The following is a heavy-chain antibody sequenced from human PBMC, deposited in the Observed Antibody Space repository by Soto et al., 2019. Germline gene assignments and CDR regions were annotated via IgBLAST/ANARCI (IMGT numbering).Heavy chain of an antibody. D-gene: IGHD3-10*01. J-gene: IGHJ5*02. V-gene: IGHV4-31*03. CDR1: GGSISSGGYY. CDR2: IYYSGST. CDR3: ARAEVLLWFGELARFDP. Sequence: PSETLSLTCTVSGGSISSGGYYWSWIRQHPGKGLEWIGYIYYSGSTYYNPSLKSRVTISVDTSKNQFSLKLSSVTAADTAVYCCARAEVLLWFGELARFDPWGQGTLVTVSS.